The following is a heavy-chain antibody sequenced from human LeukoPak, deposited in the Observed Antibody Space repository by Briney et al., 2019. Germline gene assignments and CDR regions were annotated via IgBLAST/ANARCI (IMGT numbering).Heavy chain of an antibody. CDR3: TLFYYDSSGYYEAIGYSYGKDV. CDR1: GFTFTKAW. J-gene: IGHJ6*02. CDR2: IKSRTDGGTT. D-gene: IGHD3-22*01. Sequence: GGSLRLSCAASGFTFTKAWMSWVRQAPGKGLEWICRIKSRTDGGTTDYAAPVKGRFTISRDDSKSMLYLQMNSLKNEDTAVYFCTLFYYDSSGYYEAIGYSYGKDVWGQGTTVTVSS. V-gene: IGHV3-15*01.